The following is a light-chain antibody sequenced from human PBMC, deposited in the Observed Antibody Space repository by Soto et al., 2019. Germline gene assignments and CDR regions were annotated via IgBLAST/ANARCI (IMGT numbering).Light chain of an antibody. Sequence: DIQMTQSPSSLSASVGDRVTITCRASQSISNALNWYQRKPGKAPEFLIYSTSNLQSGVPSRFSGSGSGTDFTLTISSLQPEDFATYYCQQSYRTPYNFVQGTKLEIK. V-gene: IGKV1-39*01. J-gene: IGKJ2*01. CDR1: QSISNA. CDR2: STS. CDR3: QQSYRTPYN.